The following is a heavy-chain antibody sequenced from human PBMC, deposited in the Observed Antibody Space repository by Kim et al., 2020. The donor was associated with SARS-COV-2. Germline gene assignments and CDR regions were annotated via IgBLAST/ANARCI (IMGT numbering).Heavy chain of an antibody. CDR3: VTHWGYRTVTRT. J-gene: IGHJ5*02. Sequence: YYADSVKGRFTISRDNSKNTLYLQMSSLRAEDTAVYYCVTHWGYRTVTRTWGQGTLVTVSS. V-gene: IGHV3-64D*09. D-gene: IGHD4-4*01.